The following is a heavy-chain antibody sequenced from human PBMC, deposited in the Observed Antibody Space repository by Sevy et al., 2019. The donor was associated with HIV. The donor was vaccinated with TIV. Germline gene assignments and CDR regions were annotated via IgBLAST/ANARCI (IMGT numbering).Heavy chain of an antibody. D-gene: IGHD6-13*01. J-gene: IGHJ6*02. CDR3: AGDPVAAAGKRYYYYGMDV. Sequence: GGSLRLSCAASGFTFSDYYMSWIRQAPGKGLEWVSYISSSGSTIYYADSVKGRFTISRDNAKNSLYLQMNSLRAEDTAVYYCAGDPVAAAGKRYYYYGMDVWGQGTTVTVSS. V-gene: IGHV3-11*01. CDR1: GFTFSDYY. CDR2: ISSSGSTI.